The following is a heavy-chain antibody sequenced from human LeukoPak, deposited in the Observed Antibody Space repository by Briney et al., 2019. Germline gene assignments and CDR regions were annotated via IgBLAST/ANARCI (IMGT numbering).Heavy chain of an antibody. V-gene: IGHV3-49*03. J-gene: IGHJ4*02. CDR2: IRSKAYGGTT. CDR1: GFTFGDYA. CDR3: TRFYDSSGSRYSPFDY. D-gene: IGHD3-22*01. Sequence: GGSLRLSCTASGFTFGDYAMSWFRQAPGKGLEWVGFIRSKAYGGTTEYAASVKGRFTISRDDSKSIAYPQMNSLKTEDTAVYYCTRFYDSSGSRYSPFDYWGQGTLVTVSS.